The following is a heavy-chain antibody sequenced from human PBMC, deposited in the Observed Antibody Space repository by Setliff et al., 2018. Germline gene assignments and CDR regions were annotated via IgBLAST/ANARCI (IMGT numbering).Heavy chain of an antibody. Sequence: PSETLSLTCAVSGDTFSLTWWSWVRQTPGKGLEWIGFIYHDGNPKFNPSVNYNPSLKSRVTMSIDKSNNQFSLNLRSVTAADTAVYYCTRGGERYHTANWGQGTLVTVSS. J-gene: IGHJ4*02. D-gene: IGHD2-2*01. CDR2: IYHDGNP. V-gene: IGHV4-28*03. CDR1: GDTFSLTW. CDR3: TRGGERYHTAN.